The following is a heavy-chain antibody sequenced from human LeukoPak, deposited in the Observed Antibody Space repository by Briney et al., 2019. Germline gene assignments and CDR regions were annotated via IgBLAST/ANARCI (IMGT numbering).Heavy chain of an antibody. V-gene: IGHV4-38-2*02. CDR2: IYHSGST. J-gene: IGHJ4*02. D-gene: IGHD5-18*01. CDR3: ARAGGYGLIDY. Sequence: SETLSLTCIVSGYSISTGYYWGWIRQPPGKGLEWIGSIYHSGSTYYNPSLKSRVTISLDTSKNQFSLKVGSMTAADTAVYYCARAGGYGLIDYWGQGTMVTVSS. CDR1: GYSISTGYY.